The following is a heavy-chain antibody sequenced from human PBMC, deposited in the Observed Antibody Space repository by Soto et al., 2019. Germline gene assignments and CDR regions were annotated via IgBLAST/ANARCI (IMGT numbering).Heavy chain of an antibody. J-gene: IGHJ3*02. CDR3: ARDPSGDYGDYDAFDI. Sequence: QVQLVESGGGVVQPGRSLRLSCAASGFTFSSYAMHWVRQAPGKGLEWVAVISYDGSNKYYADSVKGRFTISRDNSKNTLYLQMNSLRAEDTAVYYCARDPSGDYGDYDAFDIWGQGTMVTVSS. CDR2: ISYDGSNK. D-gene: IGHD4-17*01. CDR1: GFTFSSYA. V-gene: IGHV3-30-3*01.